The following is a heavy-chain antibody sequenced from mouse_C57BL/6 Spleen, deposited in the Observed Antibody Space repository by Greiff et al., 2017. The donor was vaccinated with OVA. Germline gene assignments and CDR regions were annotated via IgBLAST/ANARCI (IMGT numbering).Heavy chain of an antibody. CDR3: ARRYGREMAWFAY. J-gene: IGHJ3*01. Sequence: EVQLQQSGPELVKPGASVKIPCKASGYTFPDYNMDWVKQSHGKSLEWIGDINPNNGGTIYNQKFKGKATLTVDKSYSTAYMELSSLTSEDTAGYYCARRYGREMAWFAYWGQGTLVTVSA. V-gene: IGHV1-18*01. CDR2: INPNNGGT. CDR1: GYTFPDYN. D-gene: IGHD2-14*01.